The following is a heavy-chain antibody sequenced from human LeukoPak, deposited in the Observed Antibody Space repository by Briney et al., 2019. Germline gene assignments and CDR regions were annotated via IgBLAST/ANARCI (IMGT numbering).Heavy chain of an antibody. Sequence: GGSLRLSCAASGFTFSSYAMSWVRQAPGKGLEWVSAISGSGGTTHYADSVKGRFTISRDNSKNTLYLQLNGVRAEDTAIYYCAKAGPVVRGFIGYYWGQGTLVTVSS. D-gene: IGHD3-10*01. V-gene: IGHV3-23*01. CDR1: GFTFSSYA. CDR3: AKAGPVVRGFIGYY. CDR2: ISGSGGTT. J-gene: IGHJ4*02.